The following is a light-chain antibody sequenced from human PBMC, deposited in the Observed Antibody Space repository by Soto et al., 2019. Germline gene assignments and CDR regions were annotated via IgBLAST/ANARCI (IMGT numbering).Light chain of an antibody. CDR3: CSYAGSYSAYWV. V-gene: IGLV2-11*01. CDR1: SSDVGGYNY. Sequence: QSALTQPRSVSGSPGQSVTISCTGTSSDVGGYNYVSWYQQHPGKAPKLMIYDVSKRPSGVPDRFSGSKSGTTASLTISGLQAEDEDDYYCCSYAGSYSAYWVFGGGTKLTVL. CDR2: DVS. J-gene: IGLJ3*02.